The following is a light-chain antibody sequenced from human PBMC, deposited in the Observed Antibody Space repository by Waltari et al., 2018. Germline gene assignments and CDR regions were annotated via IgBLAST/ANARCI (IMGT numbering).Light chain of an antibody. V-gene: IGKV1-39*01. CDR3: QQSYMTPLT. CDR1: QPNSQF. J-gene: IGKJ4*01. Sequence: DIQMTQSPSSLSSSVGDKVTIPCRASQPNSQFLNLYQQKPGKAPKFLIYATYSLQSGVPSRFGGSGSGTEFTLTISSLQPEDFATYYCQQSYMTPLTFGGGTKVEIK. CDR2: ATY.